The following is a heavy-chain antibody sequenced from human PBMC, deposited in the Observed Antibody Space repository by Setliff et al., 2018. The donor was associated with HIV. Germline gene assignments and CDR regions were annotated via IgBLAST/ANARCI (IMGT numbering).Heavy chain of an antibody. CDR2: IRDGGVSV. D-gene: IGHD6-19*01. Sequence: GGSLRLSCAASGLSFTNYGMTWVRQAPGKGLEWVSGIRDGGVSVYYADSVMGRFTISRDNSKNSLYLQMNSLRAEDTAVYYCTVGIAVAGTWGFDYWGQGTLVTVSS. V-gene: IGHV3-23*01. CDR1: GLSFTNYG. CDR3: TVGIAVAGTWGFDY. J-gene: IGHJ4*02.